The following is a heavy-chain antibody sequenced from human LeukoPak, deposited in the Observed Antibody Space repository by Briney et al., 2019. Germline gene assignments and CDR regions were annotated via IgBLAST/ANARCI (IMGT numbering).Heavy chain of an antibody. CDR1: GFTVSSSY. CDR2: VYSGGNT. V-gene: IGHV3-66*01. Sequence: PGGSLRLSCAASGFTVSSSYISWVRQAPGKGLTWVSVVYSGGNTYYADSVKGRFTLSRDKSKHTLYLQMTGLRAEDTAVYHCARVQAVSKTFDYWGQGPLVT. J-gene: IGHJ4*02. CDR3: ARVQAVSKTFDY.